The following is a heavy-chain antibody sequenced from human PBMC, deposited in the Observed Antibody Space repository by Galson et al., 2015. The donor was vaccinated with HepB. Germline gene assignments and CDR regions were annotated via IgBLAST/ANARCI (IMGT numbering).Heavy chain of an antibody. CDR2: IKQDGSEK. CDR3: ARDPRVRFGDDAFHI. Sequence: SLRLSCAASGFTFSSYWMSWVRQAPGKGLEWVANIKQDGSEKHYVDSVKGRFTISRDNPKNSLYLQMNSLRAEDTAVYYCARDPRVRFGDDAFHICVQGTMFTASS. D-gene: IGHD3-10*01. J-gene: IGHJ3*02. CDR1: GFTFSSYW. V-gene: IGHV3-7*01.